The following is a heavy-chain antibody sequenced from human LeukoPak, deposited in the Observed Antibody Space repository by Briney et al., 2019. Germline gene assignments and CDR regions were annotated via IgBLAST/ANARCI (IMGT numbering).Heavy chain of an antibody. D-gene: IGHD3-10*01. CDR3: AKGGITPS. J-gene: IGHJ5*02. Sequence: PGGSLRLSCSASGFTFEDYAMHWVGQAPGKGLEWVSGISWNSRIIDYAESVKGRFTISRDNSKNTLYLQMNSLRAEDTAVYYCAKGGITPSWGQGTLLTVSS. CDR2: ISWNSRII. CDR1: GFTFEDYA. V-gene: IGHV3-9*01.